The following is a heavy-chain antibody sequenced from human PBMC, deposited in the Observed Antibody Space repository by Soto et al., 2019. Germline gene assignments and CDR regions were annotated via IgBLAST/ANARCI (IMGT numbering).Heavy chain of an antibody. CDR1: GGSISSAAYC. CDR2: IYDGGTT. D-gene: IGHD7-27*01. J-gene: IGHJ4*02. V-gene: IGHV4-30-4*01. Sequence: QVQLQESGPRLVSPSQTLSLTCTVSGGSISSAAYCWSWIRQSPDKGLEWIGHIYDGGTTYSSPSLKGRVTXPXXTSETQFSPKLNSVSAADTAVYYCARGPSGDKVDYWGQGIQVTVSS. CDR3: ARGPSGDKVDY.